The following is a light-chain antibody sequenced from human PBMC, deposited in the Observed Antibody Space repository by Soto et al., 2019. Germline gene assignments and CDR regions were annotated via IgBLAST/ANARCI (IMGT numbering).Light chain of an antibody. CDR1: QSVLYSSNNKNY. CDR2: WAS. J-gene: IGKJ5*01. V-gene: IGKV4-1*01. CDR3: QQYYNSPIT. Sequence: DHGLTQSPDSLAVSLGARATSNCKSSQSVLYSSNNKNYLAWYQQKPGQPPKLLISWASTRDSGVPNRFSGSGSGADFTLTINSLQAEDVAVYYCQQYYNSPITFGQGTRLEIK.